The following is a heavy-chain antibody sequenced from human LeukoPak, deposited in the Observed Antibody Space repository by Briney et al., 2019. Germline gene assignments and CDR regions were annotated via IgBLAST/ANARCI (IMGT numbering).Heavy chain of an antibody. CDR2: IRYDGSNK. D-gene: IGHD3-22*01. Sequence: GVSLTLPCAASGFTFRSYGMLWVRQAPGKGLEGVAFIRYDGSNKYNSDSVRGRFTIFRDNSNITVYLQMNSLRAEDTAVYYCAKGRSGIVVASTLRDDFDVWGQGTMVTVSS. V-gene: IGHV3-30*02. CDR1: GFTFRSYG. CDR3: AKGRSGIVVASTLRDDFDV. J-gene: IGHJ3*01.